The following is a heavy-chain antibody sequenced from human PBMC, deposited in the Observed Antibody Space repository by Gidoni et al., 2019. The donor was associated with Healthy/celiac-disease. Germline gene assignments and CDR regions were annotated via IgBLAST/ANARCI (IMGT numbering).Heavy chain of an antibody. V-gene: IGHV1-18*04. CDR3: ARRPHCSSTSCYTLYYYYYMDV. Sequence: QVQLVQSGAEVKKPGASVKVSCKASGYTFTSYGLSWVRQAPGQGLEWMGWSSADKGSTNYAQKLQGRFTMTTDTSTSTAYMELRSLRSDDTAVYYCARRPHCSSTSCYTLYYYYYMDVWGKGTTVTVSS. CDR1: GYTFTSYG. CDR2: SSADKGST. D-gene: IGHD2-2*02. J-gene: IGHJ6*03.